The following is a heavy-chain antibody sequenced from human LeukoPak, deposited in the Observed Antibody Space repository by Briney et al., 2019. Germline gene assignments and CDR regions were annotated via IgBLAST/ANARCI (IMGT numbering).Heavy chain of an antibody. CDR3: ATNYGSESYVFDY. D-gene: IGHD3-10*01. J-gene: IGHJ4*02. CDR2: IYHSGST. CDR1: GGSFSVYY. Sequence: PSETLSLTCAVYGGSFSVYYWSWVRQPPGKGLEWIGEIYHSGSTNYNPSLKSRVTISVDKSKNQFSLKLSSVTAADTAVYFCATNYGSESYVFDYWGQGTLVTVSS. V-gene: IGHV4-34*01.